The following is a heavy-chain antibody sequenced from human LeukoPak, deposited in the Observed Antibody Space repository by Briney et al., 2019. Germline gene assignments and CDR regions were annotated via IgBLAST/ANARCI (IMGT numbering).Heavy chain of an antibody. J-gene: IGHJ4*02. D-gene: IGHD5-12*01. CDR1: GYTFTSYD. V-gene: IGHV1-8*01. Sequence: AAVKVSCKASGYTFTSYDLNWVRQATGQGLEWMGWMNPKSGNTGYAKKFWGRVTMTRNTTTSTAYMELSSLRSEDTAVYYCARVDLAVADYNSGPGALVTVSS. CDR3: ARVDLAVADYN. CDR2: MNPKSGNT.